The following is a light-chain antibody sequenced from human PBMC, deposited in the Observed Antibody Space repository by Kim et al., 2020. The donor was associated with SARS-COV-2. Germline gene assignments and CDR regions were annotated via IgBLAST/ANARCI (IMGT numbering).Light chain of an antibody. CDR2: AAS. J-gene: IGKJ2*01. V-gene: IGKV3-15*01. Sequence: VSPGERATLSCRASQSVTSNLAWYQQKPGQAPRLLIYAASPRATGIPARFSGSGSGTEFTLTITSLKSEDFAVYYCQQYHNWPYTFGQGTKLEIK. CDR3: QQYHNWPYT. CDR1: QSVTSN.